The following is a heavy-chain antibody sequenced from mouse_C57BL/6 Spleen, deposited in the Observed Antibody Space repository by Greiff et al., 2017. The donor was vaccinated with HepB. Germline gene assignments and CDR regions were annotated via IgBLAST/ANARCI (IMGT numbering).Heavy chain of an antibody. J-gene: IGHJ2*01. D-gene: IGHD4-1*01. CDR2: IDPSDSET. V-gene: IGHV1-52*01. CDR1: GYTFTSYW. CDR3: ARWDWDDYFDY. Sequence: QVQLQQPGAELVRPGSSVKLSCKASGYTFTSYWMHWVKQRPIQGLEWIGNIDPSDSETHYNQKFKDKATLTVDKSSSTAYMQLSSLTSEDSAVYYCARWDWDDYFDYWGQGTTLTVSS.